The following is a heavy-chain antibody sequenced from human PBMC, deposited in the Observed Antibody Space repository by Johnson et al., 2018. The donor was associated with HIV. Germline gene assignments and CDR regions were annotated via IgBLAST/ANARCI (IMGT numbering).Heavy chain of an antibody. V-gene: IGHV3-30-3*02. CDR3: AKYIGATLDAFDI. Sequence: QVQLVESGGGVVQPGRSLRLSCAASGFTFNRYAMHWVRQAPGKGLEWAAVISYHGSNTYYADSVKGRFIISRDNSKNTLYLQMNSLRAEDMAVYYCAKYIGATLDAFDIWGQGTMVTVSS. CDR2: ISYHGSNT. J-gene: IGHJ3*02. CDR1: GFTFNRYA. D-gene: IGHD3-10*01.